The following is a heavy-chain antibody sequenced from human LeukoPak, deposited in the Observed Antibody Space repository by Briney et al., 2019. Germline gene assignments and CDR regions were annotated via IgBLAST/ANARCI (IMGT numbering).Heavy chain of an antibody. CDR2: ISSSSSYI. J-gene: IGHJ3*02. Sequence: GGSLRLPCAASGFTFSSYSMNWVRQAPGKGLEWVSSISSSSSYIYYADSVKGRFTISRDNAKNSLYLQMNSLRAEDTAVYYCARVKDYGDYDAFDIWGQGTMVTVSS. CDR1: GFTFSSYS. CDR3: ARVKDYGDYDAFDI. V-gene: IGHV3-21*01. D-gene: IGHD4-17*01.